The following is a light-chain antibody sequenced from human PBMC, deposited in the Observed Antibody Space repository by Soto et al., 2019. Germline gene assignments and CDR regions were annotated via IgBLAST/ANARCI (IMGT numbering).Light chain of an antibody. CDR3: QQYNNWPPLYT. CDR1: QSVTSN. Sequence: EIVMTQSPATLSVSPGERATLSCRASQSVTSNLAWYQQKPGQAPRLLIYGASTRGTGIPARFSGSGSGTEFTLTISSRQSEDFAVYYCQQYNNWPPLYTFGQGTKLEIK. V-gene: IGKV3-15*01. CDR2: GAS. J-gene: IGKJ2*01.